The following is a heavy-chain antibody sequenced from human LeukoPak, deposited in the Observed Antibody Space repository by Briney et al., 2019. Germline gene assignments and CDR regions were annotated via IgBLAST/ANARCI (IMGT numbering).Heavy chain of an antibody. V-gene: IGHV4-4*07. Sequence: SATLSLTCTVSGGSLNNYYWTWIRPPAGKGLEWIGRIEPSGTNDHNPSLKSRVTMSINMSKNQFSLELISVTAADTAVYYCTRGHGWTDYWGQGTLVTVSS. CDR2: IEPSGTN. J-gene: IGHJ4*02. D-gene: IGHD6-19*01. CDR3: TRGHGWTDY. CDR1: GGSLNNYY.